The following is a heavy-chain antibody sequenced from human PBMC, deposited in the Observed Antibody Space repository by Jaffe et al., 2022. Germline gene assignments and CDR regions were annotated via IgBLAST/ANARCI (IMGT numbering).Heavy chain of an antibody. D-gene: IGHD4-4*01. CDR1: GGTFSSYA. J-gene: IGHJ6*03. V-gene: IGHV1-69*01. CDR2: IIPIFGTA. Sequence: QVQLVQSGAEVKKPGSSVKVSCKASGGTFSSYAISWVRQAPGQGLEWMGGIIPIFGTANYAQKFQGRVTITADESTSTAYMELSSLRSEDTAVYYCARSTPVVTRELYYYYYYMDVWGKGTTVTVSS. CDR3: ARSTPVVTRELYYYYYYMDV.